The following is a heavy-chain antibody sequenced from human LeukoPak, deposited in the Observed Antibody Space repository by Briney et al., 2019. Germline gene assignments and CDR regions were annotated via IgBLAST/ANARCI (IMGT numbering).Heavy chain of an antibody. CDR3: ARDLYGGLFDY. CDR2: INHSGST. J-gene: IGHJ4*02. D-gene: IGHD4/OR15-4a*01. Sequence: SETLSLTCAVYGGSFSGCYWNWIRQHPGKGLEWIGEINHSGSTNYNPSLKSRVTMSVDTSKNQISLKLNSVTAADTAVYYCARDLYGGLFDYWGQGTLVTVSS. V-gene: IGHV4-34*01. CDR1: GGSFSGCY.